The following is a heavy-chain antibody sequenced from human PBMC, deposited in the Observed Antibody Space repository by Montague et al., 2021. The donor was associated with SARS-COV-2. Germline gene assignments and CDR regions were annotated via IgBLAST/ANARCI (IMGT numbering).Heavy chain of an antibody. V-gene: IGHV3-23*03. J-gene: IGHJ4*02. CDR1: GFTFSTYD. Sequence: SLRLSCAASGFTFSTYDMTWVRQAPGKGLEWGSIIETGSSGTYYADSVKGRFTVSRDNSKNTSYLQMNSLRAEDTAVYYCAKGAWNDYWGQGTLVTVSS. D-gene: IGHD1-1*01. CDR3: AKGAWNDY. CDR2: IETGSSGT.